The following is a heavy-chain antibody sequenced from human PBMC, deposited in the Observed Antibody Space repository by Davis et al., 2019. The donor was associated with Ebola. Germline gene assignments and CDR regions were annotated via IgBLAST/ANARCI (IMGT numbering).Heavy chain of an antibody. D-gene: IGHD3-10*01. CDR2: INPSGGST. CDR1: GGTFSSYA. Sequence: ASVKVSCKASGGTFSSYAISWVRQAPGQGLEWMGIINPSGGSTSYAQKFQGRVTMTRDTSTSTVYMELSSLRSEDTAVYYCARTSITMVRGALDYWGQGTLVTVSS. V-gene: IGHV1-46*01. J-gene: IGHJ4*02. CDR3: ARTSITMVRGALDY.